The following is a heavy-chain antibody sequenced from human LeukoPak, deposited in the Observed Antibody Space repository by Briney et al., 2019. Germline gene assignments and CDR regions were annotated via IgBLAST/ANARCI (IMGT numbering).Heavy chain of an antibody. D-gene: IGHD3-22*01. Sequence: PGGSLRLSCAASGFTFSSYWMSLVRQAPGKGLEWVANIKQDGSEKYYVDSVKGRFTISRDNAKNSLYLQMNSLRAEDTAVYYCARDRITMIVGTPPLDYWGQGTLVTVSS. CDR3: ARDRITMIVGTPPLDY. J-gene: IGHJ4*02. CDR2: IKQDGSEK. CDR1: GFTFSSYW. V-gene: IGHV3-7*01.